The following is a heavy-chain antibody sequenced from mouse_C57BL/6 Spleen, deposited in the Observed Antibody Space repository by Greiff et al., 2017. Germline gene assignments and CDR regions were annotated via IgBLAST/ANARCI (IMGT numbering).Heavy chain of an antibody. V-gene: IGHV1-19*01. J-gene: IGHJ1*03. CDR1: GYTFTDYY. D-gene: IGHD1-1*01. Sequence: EVQLQQSGPVLVKPGASVKMSCKASGYTFTDYYMNWVKQSHGKSLEWIGVINPYNGGTSYNQKFKGKATLTVDKSSSTAYMELNSLTSEDSAVYYCARGYYGSPWYFDVWGTGTTVTVSS. CDR2: INPYNGGT. CDR3: ARGYYGSPWYFDV.